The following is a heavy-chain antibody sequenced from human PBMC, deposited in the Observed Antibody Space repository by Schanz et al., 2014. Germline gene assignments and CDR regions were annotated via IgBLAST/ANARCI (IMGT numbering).Heavy chain of an antibody. V-gene: IGHV3-7*01. CDR3: ATGRAASNFGSEYFLY. Sequence: EVQLVESGGGLVQPGGSLRLSCAASGFTFSSYWMSWVRQAPGEGLEWVANIKQDGSEKYYVDSVKGRFTISRDNAKNSLYLQMNSLRPEDTAVYYCATGRAASNFGSEYFLYWGQGTLVTVSS. J-gene: IGHJ1*01. CDR2: IKQDGSEK. CDR1: GFTFSSYW. D-gene: IGHD6-13*01.